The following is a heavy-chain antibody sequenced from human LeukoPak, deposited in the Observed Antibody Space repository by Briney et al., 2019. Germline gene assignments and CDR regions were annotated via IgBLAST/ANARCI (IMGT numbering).Heavy chain of an antibody. D-gene: IGHD4-17*01. V-gene: IGHV5-51*01. J-gene: IGHJ6*03. CDR2: IYPGGSDT. Sequence: GESLMISCKGSGYSFTSYWIGWVSQMPGKGLEWMGIIYPGGSDTRYSPSFQGQVTISADKSISTPYLQWSSLKASDTAMYYCARQPNGDYVQNYYYYMDVWDKGTTVTVSS. CDR1: GYSFTSYW. CDR3: ARQPNGDYVQNYYYYMDV.